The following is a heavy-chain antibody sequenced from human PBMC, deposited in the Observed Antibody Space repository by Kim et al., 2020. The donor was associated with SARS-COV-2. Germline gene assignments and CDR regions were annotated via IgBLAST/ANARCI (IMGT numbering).Heavy chain of an antibody. CDR2: IDPSDSYT. CDR3: ATNTGLWFGELLSEDNWFDP. D-gene: IGHD3-10*01. Sequence: GESLNISCKGSGYSFTSYWISWVRQMPGKGLEWMGRIDPSDSYTNYSPSFQGHVTISADKSISTAYLQWSSLKASDTAMYYCATNTGLWFGELLSEDNWFDPWGQGTLVTVSS. V-gene: IGHV5-10-1*01. J-gene: IGHJ5*02. CDR1: GYSFTSYW.